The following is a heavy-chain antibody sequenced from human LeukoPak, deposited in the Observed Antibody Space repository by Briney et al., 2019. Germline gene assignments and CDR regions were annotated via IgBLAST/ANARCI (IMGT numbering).Heavy chain of an antibody. V-gene: IGHV3-48*01. CDR3: TRDPHALDY. J-gene: IGHJ4*02. Sequence: GGSLRLSCAASGFTFSDYSMNWVRQAPGKRLEWVAYITRSSSRIYYADSVRGRFTISRDNVEQSLYLQMNSLRAEDTAMYYCTRDPHALDYWGQGTLVTVSS. CDR2: ITRSSSRI. CDR1: GFTFSDYS.